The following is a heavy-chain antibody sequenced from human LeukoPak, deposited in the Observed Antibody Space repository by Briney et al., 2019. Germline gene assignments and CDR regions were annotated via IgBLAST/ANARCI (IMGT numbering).Heavy chain of an antibody. J-gene: IGHJ3*02. V-gene: IGHV3-48*04. CDR1: GFTVSSSY. CDR2: ISSSSSTI. CDR3: ARESVFCDI. D-gene: IGHD3-3*01. Sequence: GGSLRLSCAASGFTVSSSYMSWVRQAPGKGLEWVSYISSSSSTITYADSVKGRFTISRDNAKNSLYLQMNSLRAEDTAVYYCARESVFCDIWGQGTMVTVSS.